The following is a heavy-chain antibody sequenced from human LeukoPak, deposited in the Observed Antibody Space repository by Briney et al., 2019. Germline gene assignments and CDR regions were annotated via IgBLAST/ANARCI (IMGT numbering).Heavy chain of an antibody. CDR2: IYYSGST. Sequence: SETLSLTCTVSGGSISSSSYYWGWIRQPPGKGLEWIGSIYYSGSTYYNPSLKSRVTISVDTSKNQFSLKLSSVTAADTAVYYCARGNYYDSSVGAFDIWGQGTMVTVSS. J-gene: IGHJ3*02. CDR1: GGSISSSSYY. D-gene: IGHD3-22*01. V-gene: IGHV4-39*07. CDR3: ARGNYYDSSVGAFDI.